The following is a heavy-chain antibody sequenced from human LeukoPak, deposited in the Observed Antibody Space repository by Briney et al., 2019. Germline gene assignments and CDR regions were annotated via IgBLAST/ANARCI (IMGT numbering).Heavy chain of an antibody. Sequence: SETLSLTCAVYGGSFSGHYWSWIRQPPGKGLEWVGDIYYSGSTYYNPSLKSRVTISVDTSKNQFSLRLSSVTAADTAVYYCVRHDYGGIPHWGQGTLVTVSS. CDR2: IYYSGST. CDR3: VRHDYGGIPH. V-gene: IGHV4-34*01. D-gene: IGHD4-23*01. J-gene: IGHJ4*02. CDR1: GGSFSGHY.